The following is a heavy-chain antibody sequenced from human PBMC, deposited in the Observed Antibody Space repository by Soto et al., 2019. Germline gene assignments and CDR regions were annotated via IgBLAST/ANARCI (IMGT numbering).Heavy chain of an antibody. CDR1: GYTFTSYG. J-gene: IGHJ4*02. CDR3: ARGDYYDSSGYYFGPFDY. D-gene: IGHD3-22*01. CDR2: ISAYNGNT. Sequence: ASVKVSCKASGYTFTSYGISWVRQAPGQGLEWMGWISAYNGNTNYAQKLQGRVTMTTDTSTSTAYMELRSLRSDDTAVYYCARGDYYDSSGYYFGPFDYWGQGTLVTVSS. V-gene: IGHV1-18*01.